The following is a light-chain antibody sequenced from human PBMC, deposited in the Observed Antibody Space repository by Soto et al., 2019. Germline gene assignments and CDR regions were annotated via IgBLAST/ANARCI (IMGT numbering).Light chain of an antibody. Sequence: QSVLTQPPSVSEAPRQRVTISCSGSSSNIGNNAVNWYQQLPGKAPKLLIYYDDLLPSGVSDRFSGSKSGTSASLAISGLQYEDEADYYCAAWDDSLNGWVFGGGTKLNVL. J-gene: IGLJ3*02. V-gene: IGLV1-36*01. CDR1: SSNIGNNA. CDR3: AAWDDSLNGWV. CDR2: YDD.